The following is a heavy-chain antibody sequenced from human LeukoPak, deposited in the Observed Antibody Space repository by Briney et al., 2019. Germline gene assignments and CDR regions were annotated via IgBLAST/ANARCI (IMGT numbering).Heavy chain of an antibody. J-gene: IGHJ3*02. V-gene: IGHV1-69*06. CDR2: IIPIFGTA. CDR3: AREVYYGSGSYVSNHAFDI. D-gene: IGHD3-10*01. CDR1: GGTFSSYA. Sequence: SVKVSCKASGGTFSSYAISWVRQAPGQGLEWMGGIIPIFGTANYAQKFQGRVTITADKSTSTAYMELSGLRSEDTAVYYCAREVYYGSGSYVSNHAFDIWGQGTMVTVSS.